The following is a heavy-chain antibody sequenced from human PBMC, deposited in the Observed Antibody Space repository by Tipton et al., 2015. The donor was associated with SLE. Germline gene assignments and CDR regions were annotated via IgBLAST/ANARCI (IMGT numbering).Heavy chain of an antibody. J-gene: IGHJ4*02. V-gene: IGHV3-7*01. CDR2: IKRDGSEK. D-gene: IGHD6-19*01. Sequence: GSLRLSCETSGLTFSDYWMNWVRQAPGKGLEWVAIIKRDGSEKHYLDSLKGRFTISRDNAKNSLYLQMSSLRAEDTGVYYCVAGSGWLPDYWGQGTLVSVPS. CDR1: GLTFSDYW. CDR3: VAGSGWLPDY.